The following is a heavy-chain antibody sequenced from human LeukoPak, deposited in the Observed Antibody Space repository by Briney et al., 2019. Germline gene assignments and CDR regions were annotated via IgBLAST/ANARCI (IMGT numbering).Heavy chain of an antibody. Sequence: LAGGSLRPSCAASGFSFSSHSMNWIRQAPGKGLEWVSLIDNDGRTYYADSVKGRFTISRDDSKNTLYLQMNTLRAEDTAVFYCARGWGGSGWYFDLWGRGTLVTVSS. V-gene: IGHV3-66*01. CDR3: ARGWGGSGWYFDL. D-gene: IGHD3-10*01. CDR2: IDNDGRT. J-gene: IGHJ2*01. CDR1: GFSFSSHS.